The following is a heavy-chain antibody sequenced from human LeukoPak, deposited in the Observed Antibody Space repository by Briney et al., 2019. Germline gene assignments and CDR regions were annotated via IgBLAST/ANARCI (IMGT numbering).Heavy chain of an antibody. CDR2: ISSSGSTI. CDR1: GFTFSDYY. Sequence: PGGSLRLSCAASGFTFSDYYMSWIRQAPGKGLEWVSYISSSGSTIYYADSVKGRFTISRDNAKNSLYLQMNSLRAEDAAVYYCAREPYDILTGTFDYWGQGTLVTVSS. V-gene: IGHV3-11*01. CDR3: AREPYDILTGTFDY. J-gene: IGHJ4*02. D-gene: IGHD3-9*01.